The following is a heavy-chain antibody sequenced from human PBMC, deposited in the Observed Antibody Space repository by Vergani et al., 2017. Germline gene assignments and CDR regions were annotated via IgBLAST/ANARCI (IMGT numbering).Heavy chain of an antibody. CDR2: INAGNGNT. CDR1: GYTFTSYA. Sequence: QVQLVQSGAEVKKPGASVKVSCKASGYTFTSYAMHWVRQAPGQRLEWMGWINAGNGNTKYSQKFQGRVTITRDTSASTAYMELSSLRSEDTAVYYCARVFISPTLRNWNYQFAFDIWGQGTMVTVSS. D-gene: IGHD1-7*01. J-gene: IGHJ3*02. CDR3: ARVFISPTLRNWNYQFAFDI. V-gene: IGHV1-3*01.